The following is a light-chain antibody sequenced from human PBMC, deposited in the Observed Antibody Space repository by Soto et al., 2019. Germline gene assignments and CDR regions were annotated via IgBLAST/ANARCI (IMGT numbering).Light chain of an antibody. CDR2: AAS. CDR3: QQSYSTPWWT. V-gene: IGKV1-39*01. CDR1: QSISSY. Sequence: DIQMTQSPSSLSASVGDRVTITCRASQSISSYLNWYQQKPGKAPKLLIYAASSLQSGVPSRFSGSGSGTDVTLTISSLQPEDFATYYCQQSYSTPWWTFGQGTKVKIK. J-gene: IGKJ1*01.